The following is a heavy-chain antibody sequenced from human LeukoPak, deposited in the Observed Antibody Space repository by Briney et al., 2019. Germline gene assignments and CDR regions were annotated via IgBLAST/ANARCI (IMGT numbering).Heavy chain of an antibody. CDR3: ARDVCFGGSCYSDYFDY. V-gene: IGHV4-59*01. J-gene: IGHJ4*02. CDR2: MYYGGGS. CDR1: GGSISSYY. D-gene: IGHD2-15*01. Sequence: SETLSLTCTVSGGSISSYYWSWIRQPPGKGLEWIGYMYYGGGSNYNASLKSRVTISVDVSKNQFSLELSSVTAADTAVYYCARDVCFGGSCYSDYFDYWGQGILVTVSS.